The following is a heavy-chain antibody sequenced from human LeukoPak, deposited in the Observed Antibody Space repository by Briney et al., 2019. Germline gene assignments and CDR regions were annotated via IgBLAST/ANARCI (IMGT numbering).Heavy chain of an antibody. D-gene: IGHD3-16*01. J-gene: IGHJ6*03. CDR2: IKPDGSEK. V-gene: IGHV3-7*03. CDR3: AGERGENFYGGGDRHYYYMDV. CDR1: GFTFSTYW. Sequence: GGSVRLSCAASGFTFSTYWMSWVRQAPGKGLEWLANIKPDGSEKYFVDSVKGRFTISRDNAKNSLYLQMNSLRVDDTAVYYWAGERGENFYGGGDRHYYYMDVWGKGTTVTVSS.